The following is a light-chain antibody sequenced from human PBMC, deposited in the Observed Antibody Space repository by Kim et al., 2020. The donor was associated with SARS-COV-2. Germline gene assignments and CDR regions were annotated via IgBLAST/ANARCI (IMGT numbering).Light chain of an antibody. J-gene: IGLJ2*01. CDR3: NSRDTNNNVI. V-gene: IGLV3-19*01. CDR1: SLRSYY. Sequence: SSELTQDPAVSVALGQTVRITCQGDSLRSYYATWYQQKPGEAPIVVIYGKNNRPSGIPDRFSGSSSGNTASLTITATQAGDEADYYCNSRDTNNNVIFGGWDPADRP. CDR2: GKN.